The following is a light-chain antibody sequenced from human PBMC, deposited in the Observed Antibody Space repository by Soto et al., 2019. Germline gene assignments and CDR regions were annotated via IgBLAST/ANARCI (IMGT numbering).Light chain of an antibody. J-gene: IGKJ2*01. CDR2: GAS. Sequence: EIVLTQSPGTLSLSPGERATLSCRASQSVSSYYLAWYQQKPGQAPRILLYGASSRATGIPDRFSGSGSGTAFTLTISRLEPEDFAVYYCEHYGGSTYTFGQGTKLEIK. CDR3: EHYGGSTYT. V-gene: IGKV3-20*01. CDR1: QSVSSYY.